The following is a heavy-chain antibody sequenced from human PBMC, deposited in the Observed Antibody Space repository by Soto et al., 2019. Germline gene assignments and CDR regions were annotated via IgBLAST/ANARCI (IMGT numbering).Heavy chain of an antibody. CDR1: GYTFTSYY. V-gene: IGHV1-46*01. CDR2: INPSGGST. Sequence: ASVKVCCKASGYTFTSYYRQWVRQAPGQGLEWMGIINPSGGSTSYAQKFQGRVTMTRDTSTSTVYMELSSLRSEDTAVYYCAREAIFGVVIDYYYYGMDVWGQGTTVTVSS. CDR3: AREAIFGVVIDYYYYGMDV. J-gene: IGHJ6*02. D-gene: IGHD3-3*01.